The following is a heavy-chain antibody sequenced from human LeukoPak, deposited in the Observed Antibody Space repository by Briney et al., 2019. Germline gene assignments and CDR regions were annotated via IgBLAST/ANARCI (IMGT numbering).Heavy chain of an antibody. D-gene: IGHD2-15*01. CDR3: TTLGTRFYCSGGSCSH. Sequence: GRSLTPSCAAARLTFSNAWMSWVSPPPGKGREWVGRIISKTDGGTTDYAAPVKGRFTISRDDSKNTLYLQMNSLKTEDTAVYYCTTLGTRFYCSGGSCSHWGQGTLVTVSS. CDR1: RLTFSNAW. CDR2: IISKTDGGTT. J-gene: IGHJ4*02. V-gene: IGHV3-15*01.